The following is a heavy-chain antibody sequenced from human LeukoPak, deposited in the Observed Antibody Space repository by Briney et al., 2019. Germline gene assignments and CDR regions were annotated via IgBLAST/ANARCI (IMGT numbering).Heavy chain of an antibody. CDR2: IYDSGST. CDR1: GGSIRSSYYY. Sequence: SETLSLTCTVSGGSIRSSYYYWGWIRQPPGKGLEWIGSIYDSGSTYYNPSLKSRVTISVDTSKNQFSLKLSSVTAADTAVYYCARRVLQYGSGSFYDYWGQGTLVTVSS. D-gene: IGHD3-10*01. J-gene: IGHJ4*02. V-gene: IGHV4-39*07. CDR3: ARRVLQYGSGSFYDY.